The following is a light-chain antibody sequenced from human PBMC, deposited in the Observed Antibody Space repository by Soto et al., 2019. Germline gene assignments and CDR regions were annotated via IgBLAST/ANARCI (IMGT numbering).Light chain of an antibody. CDR3: QQYGTSPRT. V-gene: IGKV3-20*01. CDR2: GAS. CDR1: QSVSSN. J-gene: IGKJ5*01. Sequence: IVMRQSPATLSLSPGERATLSCMASQSVSSNLAWYQQKPGQAPRLLIYGASSRATGIPDRFSGSGSGTDFTLTISRLEPEDFAVYICQQYGTSPRTFGQGTRLEIK.